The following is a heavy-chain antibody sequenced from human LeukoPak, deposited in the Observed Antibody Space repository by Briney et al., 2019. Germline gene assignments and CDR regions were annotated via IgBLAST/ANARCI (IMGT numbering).Heavy chain of an antibody. V-gene: IGHV4-38-2*02. CDR1: GYSISSGYY. CDR3: ARVSLGPYYYDSSGYVDY. Sequence: SETLSLTCTVSGYSISSGYYWGWIRQPPGKGLEWIGSIYHSGSTYYNPSLKSRVTISVDTSKNQFSLKLSSVTAADTAVYYCARVSLGPYYYDSSGYVDYWGQGTLVTVSS. CDR2: IYHSGST. J-gene: IGHJ4*02. D-gene: IGHD3-22*01.